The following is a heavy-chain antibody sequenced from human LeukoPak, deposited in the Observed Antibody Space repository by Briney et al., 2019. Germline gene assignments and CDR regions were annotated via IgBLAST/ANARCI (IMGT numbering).Heavy chain of an antibody. V-gene: IGHV3-9*01. CDR3: AKDISFSSGWYDLYYYYGMDV. Sequence: GGSLRLSCTASGFTFSTFHMHWVRQAPGKGLEWVSGISWNSGSIGYADSVKGRFTISRDNAKNSLYLQMNSLRAEDTALYYCAKDISFSSGWYDLYYYYGMDVWGQGTTVTVSS. D-gene: IGHD6-19*01. CDR1: GFTFSTFH. CDR2: ISWNSGSI. J-gene: IGHJ6*02.